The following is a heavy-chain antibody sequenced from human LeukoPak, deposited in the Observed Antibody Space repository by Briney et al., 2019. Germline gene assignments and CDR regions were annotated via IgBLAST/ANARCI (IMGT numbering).Heavy chain of an antibody. D-gene: IGHD3-9*01. CDR3: ARDLSRYDILTGYYTPSYFDY. CDR1: GYTFSSYY. V-gene: IGHV1-46*01. CDR2: INPSGGST. Sequence: ASVKVSCKASGYTFSSYYMHWVRQAPGQGLEWMGIINPSGGSTNYAQKFQGRVTITADESTSTAYMELSSLRSEDTAVYYCARDLSRYDILTGYYTPSYFDYWGQGTLVTVSS. J-gene: IGHJ4*02.